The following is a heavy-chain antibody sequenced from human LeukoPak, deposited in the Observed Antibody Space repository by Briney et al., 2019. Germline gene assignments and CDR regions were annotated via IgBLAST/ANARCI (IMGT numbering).Heavy chain of an antibody. D-gene: IGHD3-10*01. CDR3: ARGRAGRFGRPKRIYYFDY. CDR2: INHSGST. J-gene: IGHJ4*02. CDR1: GGSISSGGYY. V-gene: IGHV4-30-2*01. Sequence: SQTLSLTCTVSGGSISSGGYYWSWIRQPPGKGLEWIGEINHSGSTNYNPSLKSRVTISVDTSKNQFSLKLSSVTAADTAVYYCARGRAGRFGRPKRIYYFDYWGQGTLVTVSS.